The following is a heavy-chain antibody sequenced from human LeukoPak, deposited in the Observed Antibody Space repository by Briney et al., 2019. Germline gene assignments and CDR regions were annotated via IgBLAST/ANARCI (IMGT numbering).Heavy chain of an antibody. CDR2: ISAYNGNT. CDR1: GGTFSSYA. V-gene: IGHV1-18*01. D-gene: IGHD3-3*01. J-gene: IGHJ4*02. CDR3: ALYYDFWSGYYTVEEY. Sequence: ASVKVSCKASGGTFSSYAISWVRQAPGQGLEWMGWISAYNGNTNYAQKLQGRVTMTTDTSTSTAYMELRSLRSDDTAVYYCALYYDFWSGYYTVEEYWGQGTLVTVSS.